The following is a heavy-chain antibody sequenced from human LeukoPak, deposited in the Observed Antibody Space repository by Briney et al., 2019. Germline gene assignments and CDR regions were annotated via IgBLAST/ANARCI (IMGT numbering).Heavy chain of an antibody. Sequence: GGSLSLSCAASGFTVSINYMIWVREAPGKALEGVSVIYCCDRTYYADSVKARFTIYRDNYKNKLYLQMNSLRAEDTAMYYCARAPYQLPHYDAFDIWGQGRMVTDCS. CDR2: IYCCDRT. D-gene: IGHD2-2*01. CDR3: ARAPYQLPHYDAFDI. CDR1: GFTVSINY. V-gene: IGHV3-53*01. J-gene: IGHJ3*02.